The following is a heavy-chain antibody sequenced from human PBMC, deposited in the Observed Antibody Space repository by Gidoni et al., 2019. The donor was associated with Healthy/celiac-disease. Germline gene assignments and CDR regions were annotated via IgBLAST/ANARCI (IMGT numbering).Heavy chain of an antibody. CDR2: INPSGGST. V-gene: IGHV1-46*01. CDR1: GYTFPSSY. J-gene: IGHJ5*02. Sequence: VQLVHSGAEVKKPGASATVSCKASGYTFPSSYMHLVLQAPGQGLEWMGIINPSGGSTSYAQKFQGRVTMTRDTSTSTVYMELSSLRSEDTAVYYCARGPRRNCSSTSCSRGNWFDPWGQGTLVTVSS. D-gene: IGHD2-2*01. CDR3: ARGPRRNCSSTSCSRGNWFDP.